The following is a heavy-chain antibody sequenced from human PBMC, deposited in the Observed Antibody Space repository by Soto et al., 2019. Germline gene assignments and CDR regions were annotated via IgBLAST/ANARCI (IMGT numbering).Heavy chain of an antibody. J-gene: IGHJ6*03. CDR3: ARGLYGAVVPYDYYMDV. CDR1: GFTFSSYW. Sequence: EVQLVESGGGLVQPGGSLRLSCAASGFTFSSYWMHWVRQAPGKGLVWVSRINSDGSSTSYADSVKGRFTISRDNAKNTLYLQMNSLRAEDTAVYYCARGLYGAVVPYDYYMDVWGKGTTVTVSS. CDR2: INSDGSST. V-gene: IGHV3-74*01. D-gene: IGHD3-10*01.